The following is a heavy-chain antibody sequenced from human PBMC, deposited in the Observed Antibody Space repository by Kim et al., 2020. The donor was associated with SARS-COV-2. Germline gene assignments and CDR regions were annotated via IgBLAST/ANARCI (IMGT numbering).Heavy chain of an antibody. V-gene: IGHV3-11*06. Sequence: VKGRFTISRDNAKNSLYLQMNSLRAEDTAVYYCARDPDIVVVPAAGSFDLWGRGTLVTVSS. D-gene: IGHD2-2*01. J-gene: IGHJ2*01. CDR3: ARDPDIVVVPAAGSFDL.